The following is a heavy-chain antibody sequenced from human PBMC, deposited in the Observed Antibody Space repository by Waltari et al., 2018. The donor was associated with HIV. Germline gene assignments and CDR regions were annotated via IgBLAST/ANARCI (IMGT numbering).Heavy chain of an antibody. Sequence: QVQLVESGGGVVQPGGSLRLSCAASGFTFSSYGMHWVRQAPGKGLEWVAFIRYDGSNKYYADSVKGRFTISRDNSKNTLYLQMNSLRAEDTAVYYCAKADDYGGIGALYWGQGTLVTVSS. J-gene: IGHJ4*02. CDR3: AKADDYGGIGALY. D-gene: IGHD4-17*01. CDR1: GFTFSSYG. V-gene: IGHV3-30*02. CDR2: IRYDGSNK.